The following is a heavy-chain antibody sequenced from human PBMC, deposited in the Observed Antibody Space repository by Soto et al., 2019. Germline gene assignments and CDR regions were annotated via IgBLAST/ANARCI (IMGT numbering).Heavy chain of an antibody. J-gene: IGHJ6*02. V-gene: IGHV3-30*18. Sequence: SLRLSCAASGFTFSSYGMHWVRQAPGKGLEWVAVISYDGSNKYYADSVKGRFTISRDNSKNTLYLQMNSLRAEDTAVYYCAKNTYYDFWSGYQSYYYGMDVWGQGTTVTVSS. CDR2: ISYDGSNK. CDR3: AKNTYYDFWSGYQSYYYGMDV. D-gene: IGHD3-3*01. CDR1: GFTFSSYG.